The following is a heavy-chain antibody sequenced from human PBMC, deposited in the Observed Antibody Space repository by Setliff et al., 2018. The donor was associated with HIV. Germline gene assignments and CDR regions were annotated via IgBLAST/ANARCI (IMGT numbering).Heavy chain of an antibody. V-gene: IGHV1-3*01. CDR1: GYTFSTYS. CDR2: INPGSGGT. CDR3: ATGPTMVTSKGFWFFDL. J-gene: IGHJ2*01. Sequence: GASVKVSCKASGYTFSTYSIHWVRQAPGQRLEWMGWINPGSGGTNFAQKFQGWVTITRDTSADTVYMELSSLRSEDTAVYYCATGPTMVTSKGFWFFDLWGRGTLVTVSS. D-gene: IGHD4-17*01.